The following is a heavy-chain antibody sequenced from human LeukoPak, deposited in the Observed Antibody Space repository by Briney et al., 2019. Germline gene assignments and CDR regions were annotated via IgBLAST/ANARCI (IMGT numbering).Heavy chain of an antibody. D-gene: IGHD3-3*01. Sequence: PSETLSLTCAVYGGSFSGYFYTWIRQPPGEGLEWIGEINHSGSTNYNPSLKSRVTISGDTSKNQFSLKLSSVTAADTVVYYCARGPLWIGYLLGSYMDVWGKGTTVNVSS. CDR3: ARGPLWIGYLLGSYMDV. J-gene: IGHJ6*03. V-gene: IGHV4-34*01. CDR2: INHSGST. CDR1: GGSFSGYF.